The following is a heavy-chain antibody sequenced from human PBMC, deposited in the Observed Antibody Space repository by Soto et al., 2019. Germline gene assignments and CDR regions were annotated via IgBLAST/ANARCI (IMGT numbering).Heavy chain of an antibody. V-gene: IGHV1-69*04. Sequence: ASVKVSCKASGGTFSSYAISWVRQAPGQGLEWMGRIIPILGIANYAQKFQGRVTITADKSTSTAYMELSSLRSEDTAVYYCARDLAARYYYYYGMDVWGQGTTVTVSS. J-gene: IGHJ6*02. CDR2: IIPILGIA. CDR1: GGTFSSYA. CDR3: ARDLAARYYYYYGMDV. D-gene: IGHD6-6*01.